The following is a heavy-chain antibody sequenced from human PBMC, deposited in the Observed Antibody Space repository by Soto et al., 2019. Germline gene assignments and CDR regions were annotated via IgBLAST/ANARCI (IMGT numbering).Heavy chain of an antibody. D-gene: IGHD5-12*01. V-gene: IGHV1-18*01. J-gene: IGHJ4*02. CDR3: ARVLAPERWLQPKPFDY. CDR1: GYTFTSYG. Sequence: ASVKVSCKASGYTFTSYGISWVRQAPGQGLEWMGWISAYNGNTNYAQKLQGRVTMTTDTSTSTAYMELRSLRSDDTAVYYCARVLAPERWLQPKPFDYWGQGTLVTVSS. CDR2: ISAYNGNT.